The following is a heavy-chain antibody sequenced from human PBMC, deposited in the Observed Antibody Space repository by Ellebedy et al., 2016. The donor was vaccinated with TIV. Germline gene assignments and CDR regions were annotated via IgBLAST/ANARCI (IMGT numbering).Heavy chain of an antibody. V-gene: IGHV1-2*02. CDR2: VRPNDGDT. Sequence: ASVKVSXKASGYTFTGYYMHWLRQAPGQGLEWMGWVRPNDGDTSYSQKFEGRVTMTSDTSISTAYMEVDRLRSDATAVYFCATKHCTGGNCHHPTFDYWGQGTLVTVSS. CDR1: GYTFTGYY. J-gene: IGHJ4*02. CDR3: ATKHCTGGNCHHPTFDY. D-gene: IGHD2-8*02.